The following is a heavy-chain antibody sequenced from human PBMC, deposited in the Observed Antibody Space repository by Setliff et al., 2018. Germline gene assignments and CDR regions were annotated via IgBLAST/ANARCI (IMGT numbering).Heavy chain of an antibody. Sequence: SVKVSCKASGYIFRDYYVHWVRQAPGQGLEWMGWINPNSGGREYAEAFQGRVTMTGDTSIRTAFMELSGLTSDDTAVYYCAGPFDVGPYPRPIDGLDLWGQGTRVTVSS. CDR2: INPNSGGR. J-gene: IGHJ3*01. D-gene: IGHD3-9*01. CDR1: GYIFRDYY. V-gene: IGHV1-2*02. CDR3: AGPFDVGPYPRPIDGLDL.